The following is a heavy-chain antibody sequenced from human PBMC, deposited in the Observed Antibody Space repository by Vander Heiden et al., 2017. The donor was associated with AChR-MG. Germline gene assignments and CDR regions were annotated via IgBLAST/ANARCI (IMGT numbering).Heavy chain of an antibody. D-gene: IGHD6-19*01. CDR3: ARGWGVAVAGTTNWFDT. CDR2: ISADKSNT. V-gene: IGHV1-18*01. Sequence: QFQLVQSGAEVKKPAASVTVSCKASGYTFTSYGISGGGKAPGQGLEWMGWISADKSNTNYAKKLKGRVTMTTDTSTSTAYMEVRSLRSDDTAVYYCARGWGVAVAGTTNWFDTWGKGTLVTVAS. J-gene: IGHJ5*02. CDR1: GYTFTSYG.